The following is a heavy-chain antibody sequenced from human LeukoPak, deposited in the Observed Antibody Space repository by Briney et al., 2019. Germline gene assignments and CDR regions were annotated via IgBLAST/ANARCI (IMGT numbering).Heavy chain of an antibody. CDR2: IYYSGST. V-gene: IGHV4-39*07. CDR1: GGSISSSSYY. Sequence: SETLSLTCTVSGGSISSSSYYWGWIRQPPGKGLEWIGSIYYSGSTYYNPSLKSRVTISVDTSKNQFSLKLSSVTAADTAVYYCARSITADFDYWGQGTLVTVSS. CDR3: ARSITADFDY. J-gene: IGHJ4*02.